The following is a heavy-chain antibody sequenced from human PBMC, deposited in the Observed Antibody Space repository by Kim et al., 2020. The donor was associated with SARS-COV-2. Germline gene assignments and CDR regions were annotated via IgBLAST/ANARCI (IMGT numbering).Heavy chain of an antibody. V-gene: IGHV4-34*01. CDR3: ARGGTFSVTIFGVVIIRPLKDA. CDR2: INHSGST. CDR1: GGSFSGYY. Sequence: SETLSLTCAVYGGSFSGYYWSWIRQPPGKGLEWIGEINHSGSTNYNPSLKSRVTISVDTSKNQFSLKLSSVTAADTAVYYCARGGTFSVTIFGVVIIRPLKDAWGQGTTVTVSS. J-gene: IGHJ6*02. D-gene: IGHD3-3*01.